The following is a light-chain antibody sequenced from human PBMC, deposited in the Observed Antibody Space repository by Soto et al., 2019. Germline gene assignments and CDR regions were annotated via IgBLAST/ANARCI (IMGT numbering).Light chain of an antibody. Sequence: ERVVTQRTETLPVGKGCRASLSWSPSESVASSYLAWYQQKPGQAPRLLIYGASSRATGIPDRFSGRGSGRDLTLPISPLEPEDFAVYYRQEYGRSPWAFGPGTRVDIK. J-gene: IGKJ1*01. CDR3: QEYGRSPWA. CDR2: GAS. CDR1: ESVASSY. V-gene: IGKV3-20*01.